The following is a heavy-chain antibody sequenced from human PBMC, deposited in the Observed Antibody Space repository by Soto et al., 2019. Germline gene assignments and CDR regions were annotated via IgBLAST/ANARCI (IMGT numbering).Heavy chain of an antibody. CDR3: AIKLSSGWYFYFDH. CDR2: ISGNGVIT. J-gene: IGHJ4*01. V-gene: IGHV3-23*01. D-gene: IGHD6-19*01. CDR1: GFTFSSYA. Sequence: LRLSCAASGFTFSSYAMNWVRQAPGKGLEWVSAISGNGVITYYADSVKGRFTISRDNSRNTLYLQMNSLRVEDSALYYCAIKLSSGWYFYFDHWGQGXLVTVYS.